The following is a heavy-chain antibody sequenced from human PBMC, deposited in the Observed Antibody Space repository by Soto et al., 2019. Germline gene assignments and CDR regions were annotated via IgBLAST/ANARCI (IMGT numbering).Heavy chain of an antibody. CDR1: GFSFSSYA. Sequence: EVILLESGGELVAPGESLRLSCVASGFSFSSYALTWVRQAPGKGLEWVADISGQGGTTYYADSVKGRFTISRDNSKKTLSLQMTTLRVEDTAGYYWAKENDYSIIENNWFDALGPGTLVTVSS. CDR3: AKENDYSIIENNWFDA. CDR2: ISGQGGTT. D-gene: IGHD4-4*01. J-gene: IGHJ5*02. V-gene: IGHV3-23*01.